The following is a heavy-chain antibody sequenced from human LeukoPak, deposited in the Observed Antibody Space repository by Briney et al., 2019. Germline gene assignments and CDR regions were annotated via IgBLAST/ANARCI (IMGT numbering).Heavy chain of an antibody. J-gene: IGHJ4*02. CDR3: ARGGNMGSAPFDY. D-gene: IGHD1/OR15-1a*01. V-gene: IGHV3-11*01. CDR1: GFTFSDYH. CDR2: TSNTGGTT. Sequence: PGGSLRLSCAASGFTFSDYHMTWIRRAPGKGLEWVSFTSNTGGTTYNADSVRGRFTISRDNTKNSLYLQMNSLRADDTAVYYCARGGNMGSAPFDYWGQGTLVTVSS.